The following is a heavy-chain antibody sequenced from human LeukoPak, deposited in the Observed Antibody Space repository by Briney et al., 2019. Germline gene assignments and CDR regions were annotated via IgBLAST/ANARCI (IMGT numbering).Heavy chain of an antibody. CDR2: MNPNSGNT. V-gene: IGHV1-8*01. Sequence: ASVKVSCKASGYAFTSYDINWVRQATGQGLEWMGWMNPNSGNTGYAQKFQGRVTMTRNTSISTAYMELSSLRSEDTAVYYCARSGPEAPDFWSGYYTYYYYYYMDVWAKGPRSPSP. CDR1: GYAFTSYD. CDR3: ARSGPEAPDFWSGYYTYYYYYYMDV. J-gene: IGHJ6*03. D-gene: IGHD3-3*01.